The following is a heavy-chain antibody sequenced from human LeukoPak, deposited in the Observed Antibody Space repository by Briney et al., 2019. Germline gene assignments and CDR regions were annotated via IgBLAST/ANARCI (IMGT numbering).Heavy chain of an antibody. CDR1: GYTFTAYY. D-gene: IGHD3-10*01. J-gene: IGHJ4*02. CDR3: ARDYYGSGTYYKDY. V-gene: IGHV1-2*02. CDR2: IHPNSGGT. Sequence: ASVKVSCKASGYTFTAYYLHWVRRAPGQGLEWMGWIHPNSGGTNYAQNFQGRVSMTTDTSISTVYMELSRLRSDDTAVYYCARDYYGSGTYYKDYWGQGTLVTVSS.